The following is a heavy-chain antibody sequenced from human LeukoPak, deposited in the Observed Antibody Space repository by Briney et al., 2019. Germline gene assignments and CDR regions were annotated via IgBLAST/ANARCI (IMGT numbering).Heavy chain of an antibody. J-gene: IGHJ4*02. V-gene: IGHV3-43*02. D-gene: IGHD2-21*02. CDR2: ISGDGGST. Sequence: GGSLRLSCAASGFTFDDYAMHWVRQAPGKGLEWVSLISGDGGSTYYADSVKGRFTISRDNSKNSLYLQMNSLRTVDTALYYCMTALDYRGQGTLVTVSS. CDR1: GFTFDDYA. CDR3: MTALDY.